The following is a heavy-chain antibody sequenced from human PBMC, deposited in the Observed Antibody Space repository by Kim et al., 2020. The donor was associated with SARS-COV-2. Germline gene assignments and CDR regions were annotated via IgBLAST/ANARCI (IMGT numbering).Heavy chain of an antibody. CDR2: IIPILGIA. V-gene: IGHV1-69*02. D-gene: IGHD5-18*01. Sequence: SVKVSCKASGGTFSSYTISWVRQAPGQGLEWMGRIIPILGIANYAQKFQGRVTITADKSTSTAYMELSSLRSEDTAVYYCARLQLWLSGNYYYYYGMDVWGQGTTVTVSS. CDR1: GGTFSSYT. CDR3: ARLQLWLSGNYYYYYGMDV. J-gene: IGHJ6*02.